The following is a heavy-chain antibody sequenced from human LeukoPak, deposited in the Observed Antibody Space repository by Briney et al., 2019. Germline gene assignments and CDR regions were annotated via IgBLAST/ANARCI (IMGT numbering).Heavy chain of an antibody. CDR3: ARSYGGNDY. CDR1: GGSFSGYY. J-gene: IGHJ4*02. Sequence: PSETLSLTCAVYGGSFSGYYWSWIRQPPGKGLEWIGEINHSGSTNYNPSLKSRVTISVDTSKNQFSLKLSSVTAADMAVYYCARSYGGNDYWGQGTLVTVSS. CDR2: INHSGST. V-gene: IGHV4-34*01. D-gene: IGHD4-17*01.